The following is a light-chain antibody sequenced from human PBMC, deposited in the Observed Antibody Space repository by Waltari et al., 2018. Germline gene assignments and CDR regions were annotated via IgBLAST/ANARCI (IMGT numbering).Light chain of an antibody. CDR2: EVN. Sequence: QSALTQPASVSGSPGQPTTISSTGTSSDIGAHILFSWFQLHLANVLNLILHEVNQLPSGVSSRFSCSNSGYPAYLTISGLQAEDDADYYCCTCVGRTAWVFGGGTSLTVL. J-gene: IGLJ3*02. CDR3: CTCVGRTAWV. CDR1: SSDIGAHIL. V-gene: IGLV2-23*02.